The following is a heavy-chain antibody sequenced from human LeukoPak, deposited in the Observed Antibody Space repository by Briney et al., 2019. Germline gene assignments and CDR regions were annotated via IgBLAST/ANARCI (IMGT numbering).Heavy chain of an antibody. CDR3: ARPSWISDADGVS. CDR1: GFTFSSYA. D-gene: IGHD2-2*03. J-gene: IGHJ5*02. Sequence: PGGSLRLSCAASGFTFSSYAMSWVRQAPARGLEWVSSLRGNGDTFYADSVKGRFTLSRDDSRNTVYLQLSSLRVEVTAIYYCARPSWISDADGVSWGQGPWSPSPQ. V-gene: IGHV3-23*01. CDR2: LRGNGDT.